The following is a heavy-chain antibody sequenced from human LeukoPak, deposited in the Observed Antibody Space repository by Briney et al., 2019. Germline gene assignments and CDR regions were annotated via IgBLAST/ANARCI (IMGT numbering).Heavy chain of an antibody. D-gene: IGHD3-9*01. CDR3: ARLGYYDILTGPKEPNWFDP. J-gene: IGHJ5*02. Sequence: GESLKIPCKGSGYSFTSYWISWVRQMPGKGLEWMGRIDPSDSYTNYSPSFQGHVTISADKSISTAYLQWSSLKASDTAMYYCARLGYYDILTGPKEPNWFDPWGQGTLVTVSS. V-gene: IGHV5-10-1*01. CDR1: GYSFTSYW. CDR2: IDPSDSYT.